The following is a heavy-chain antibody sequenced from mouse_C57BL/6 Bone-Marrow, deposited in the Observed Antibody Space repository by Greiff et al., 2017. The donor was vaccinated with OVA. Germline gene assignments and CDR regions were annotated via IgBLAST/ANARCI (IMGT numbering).Heavy chain of an antibody. CDR3: ARGGTTVVATPHWYFDV. J-gene: IGHJ1*03. Sequence: QVQLKQSGAELARPGASVKLSCKASGYTFTSYGISWVKQRTGQGLEWIGEIYPRSGNTYYNEKFKGKATLTADKSSSTAYMELRSLTSEDSAVYFCARGGTTVVATPHWYFDVWGTGTTVTVSS. CDR2: IYPRSGNT. D-gene: IGHD1-1*01. V-gene: IGHV1-81*01. CDR1: GYTFTSYG.